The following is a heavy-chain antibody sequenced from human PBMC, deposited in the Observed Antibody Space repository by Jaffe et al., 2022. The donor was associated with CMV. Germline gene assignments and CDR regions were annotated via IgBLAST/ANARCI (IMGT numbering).Heavy chain of an antibody. CDR3: AREVQGSSSWFRAFDP. Sequence: EVQLVQSGAEVKKPGESLKISCKGSGYSFTSYWIGWVRQMPGKGLEWMGIIYPGDSDTRYSPSFQGQVTISADKSISTAYLQWSSLKASDTAMYYCAREVQGSSSWFRAFDPWGQGTLVTVSS. D-gene: IGHD6-13*01. J-gene: IGHJ5*02. V-gene: IGHV5-51*01. CDR2: IYPGDSDT. CDR1: GYSFTSYW.